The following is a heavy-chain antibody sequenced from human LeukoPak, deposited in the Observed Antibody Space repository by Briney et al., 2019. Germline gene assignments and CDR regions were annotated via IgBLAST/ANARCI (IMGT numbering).Heavy chain of an antibody. CDR2: IYYSGST. V-gene: IGHV4-39*07. J-gene: IGHJ3*02. CDR1: GGSISSSSYY. D-gene: IGHD2-2*02. Sequence: SETLSLTCTVSGGSISSSSYYWGWIRQPPGKGLEWIGSIYYSGSTYYNPSLKSRVTISVDTSKNQISLKLSSVTAADTAVYYCAREYCSSTSCYRRDAFDIWGQGTMVTVSS. CDR3: AREYCSSTSCYRRDAFDI.